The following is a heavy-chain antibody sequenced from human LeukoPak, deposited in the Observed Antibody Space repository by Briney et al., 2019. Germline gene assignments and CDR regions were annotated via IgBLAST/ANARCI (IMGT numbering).Heavy chain of an antibody. Sequence: SETLSLTCTVSGGSISSSSYYWGWIRQPPGKGLEWIGSIYYSGSTYYNPSLKSRVTISVDTSKNQFSLKLSSVTAADTAVYYCARRDAYDSSGYYYGDEAFDIWGQGTMVTVSS. CDR1: GGSISSSSYY. CDR3: ARRDAYDSSGYYYGDEAFDI. CDR2: IYYSGST. V-gene: IGHV4-39*01. J-gene: IGHJ3*02. D-gene: IGHD3-22*01.